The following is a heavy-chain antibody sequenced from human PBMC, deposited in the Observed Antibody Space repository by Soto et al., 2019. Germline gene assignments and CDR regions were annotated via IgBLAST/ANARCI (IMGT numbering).Heavy chain of an antibody. CDR1: GFTFSSYA. Sequence: EVQLLESGGGLVQPGGSLRLSCAASGFTFSSYAMSCVRQAPGKGLEWVSAISGSGGSTYYADSVKGRFTISRDNSKNTLYLQMNSLRAEDTAVYYCAKDDIVGAIPTDYYYYGMDVWGQGTTVTVSS. D-gene: IGHD1-26*01. J-gene: IGHJ6*02. CDR2: ISGSGGST. V-gene: IGHV3-23*01. CDR3: AKDDIVGAIPTDYYYYGMDV.